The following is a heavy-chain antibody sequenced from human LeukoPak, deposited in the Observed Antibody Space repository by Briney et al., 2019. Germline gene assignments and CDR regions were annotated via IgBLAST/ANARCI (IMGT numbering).Heavy chain of an antibody. CDR1: GFTLSSYS. J-gene: IGHJ6*02. CDR3: ARDGGRMDV. CDR2: ISSSSSYI. D-gene: IGHD6-25*01. Sequence: GGFLRLSCAPSGFTLSSYSMNWVRQAPGKGLEWVSTISSSSSYIYYADSVKGRFTMPRDNAKNSLYLQMNSLRAEDTAVYYCARDGGRMDVWGQGTTVTVSS. V-gene: IGHV3-21*01.